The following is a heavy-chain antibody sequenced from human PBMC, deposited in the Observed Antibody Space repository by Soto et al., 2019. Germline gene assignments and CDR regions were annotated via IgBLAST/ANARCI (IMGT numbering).Heavy chain of an antibody. J-gene: IGHJ4*02. V-gene: IGHV3-30-3*01. CDR1: GFSFSTYA. Sequence: QVQLVESGGGVVQPGRSLRLSCAASGFSFSTYAMHWVRQTPGKGLEWVAVISYDGDHKYYTDSVKGRFTISRDNSKTTLYLLMNRLRSEDTAIYYCAREPAPQDNDNLTGYFPFDYWGQGTLVTVSS. D-gene: IGHD3-9*01. CDR3: AREPAPQDNDNLTGYFPFDY. CDR2: ISYDGDHK.